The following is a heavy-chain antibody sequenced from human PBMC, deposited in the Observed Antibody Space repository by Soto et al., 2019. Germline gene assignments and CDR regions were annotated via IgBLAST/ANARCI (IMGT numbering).Heavy chain of an antibody. CDR2: IYPGDSDT. D-gene: IGHD3-3*01. CDR3: ARRRYDFWSGYYDDAFDI. J-gene: IGHJ3*02. V-gene: IGHV5-51*01. CDR1: GYSFTSYW. Sequence: EVQLVQSGAEVKKPGESLKISCKGSGYSFTSYWIGWVRQMPGKGLEWMGIIYPGDSDTRYSPSFQGQVTISADKSISTAYLQWSSLKASDTAMYYCARRRYDFWSGYYDDAFDIWGQGTMVTVSS.